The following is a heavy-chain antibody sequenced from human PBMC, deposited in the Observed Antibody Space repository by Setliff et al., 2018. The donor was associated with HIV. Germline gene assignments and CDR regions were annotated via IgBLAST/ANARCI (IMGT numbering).Heavy chain of an antibody. J-gene: IGHJ4*02. CDR2: IYPGDSDT. CDR3: ARRDYVWGSYQAAHFDY. V-gene: IGHV5-51*01. D-gene: IGHD3-16*02. Sequence: GESLKISCKGSGYGFTSYWIGWVRQMPGKGLEWMGIIYPGDSDTRYSPSFQGQVTISADKSISTAYLQWSSLKASDTAMYYCARRDYVWGSYQAAHFDYWGQGTLVTVSS. CDR1: GYGFTSYW.